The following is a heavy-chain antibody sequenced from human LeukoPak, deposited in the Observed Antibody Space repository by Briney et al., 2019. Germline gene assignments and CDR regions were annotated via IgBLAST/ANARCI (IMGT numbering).Heavy chain of an antibody. J-gene: IGHJ6*02. CDR3: ARDCGGSCSYYYYGMDV. V-gene: IGHV1-69*04. CDR2: IIPILGIA. Sequence: ASVKVPCKASGGTFSSYAISWVRQAPGQGLEWMGRIIPILGIANYAQKFQGRVTITADKSTSTAYMELSSLRSEDTAVYYCARDCGGSCSYYYYGMDVWGQGTTVTVSS. CDR1: GGTFSSYA. D-gene: IGHD2-15*01.